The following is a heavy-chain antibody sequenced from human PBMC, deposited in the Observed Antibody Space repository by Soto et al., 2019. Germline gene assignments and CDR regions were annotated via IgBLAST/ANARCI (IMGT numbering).Heavy chain of an antibody. J-gene: IGHJ4*02. CDR1: GFSVKSNY. D-gene: IGHD1-26*01. CDR3: ARAPIKYSGSYFFDY. Sequence: LRLSCEASGFSVKSNYMIWVRQAPGKGLEWVSILYSGGSTYYVDSVKGRFTISRDNSKNTLFLQMNSLRAEDTAMYYCARAPIKYSGSYFFDYWGQGTQVTVSS. CDR2: LYSGGST. V-gene: IGHV3-53*01.